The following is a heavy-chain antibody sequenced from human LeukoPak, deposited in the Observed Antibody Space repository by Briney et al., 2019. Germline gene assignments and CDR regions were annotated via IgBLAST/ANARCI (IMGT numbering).Heavy chain of an antibody. J-gene: IGHJ5*02. V-gene: IGHV4-31*03. CDR2: IYYSGST. CDR1: GGSISSGGYY. CDR3: ARTRINLVGATTGGTSWFDP. D-gene: IGHD1-26*01. Sequence: PSQTLSLTCTVSGGSISSGGYYWSWIRQHPGKGLEWIGYIYYSGSTYYNPSLKSRVTISVDTSKNQFSLKLRSVTAADTAVYYCARTRINLVGATTGGTSWFDPWGQGTLVTVSS.